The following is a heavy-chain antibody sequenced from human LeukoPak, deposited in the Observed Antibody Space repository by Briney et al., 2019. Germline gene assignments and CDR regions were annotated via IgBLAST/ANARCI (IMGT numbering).Heavy chain of an antibody. D-gene: IGHD3-22*01. CDR2: ITPNADRA. CDR1: GFTFGSYG. V-gene: IGHV3-23*01. Sequence: PGGSLRLSCAASGFTFGSYGMSWVRQAPGKGLEWVSFITPNADRAAYADSVEGRFTISRDNPRNTLYMQMNSLRDEDTAVYYCAFMHGYYDGSGYWVQWGQGTLVTVSS. J-gene: IGHJ1*01. CDR3: AFMHGYYDGSGYWVQ.